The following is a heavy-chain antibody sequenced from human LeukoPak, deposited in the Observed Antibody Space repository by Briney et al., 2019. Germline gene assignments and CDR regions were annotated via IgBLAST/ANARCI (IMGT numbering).Heavy chain of an antibody. CDR2: IYSGGTT. D-gene: IGHD4-23*01. CDR1: GFTVSSNY. J-gene: IGHJ4*02. CDR3: ARGLGATVVNLDY. V-gene: IGHV3-66*01. Sequence: GGSLRLSCAASGFTVSSNYMNWVRQAPGKGLEWVSVIYSGGTTHYADSVKGRFTISRDNSKNTLYLQMNSLRADDTAVYYCARGLGATVVNLDYWGQGTLVTVSS.